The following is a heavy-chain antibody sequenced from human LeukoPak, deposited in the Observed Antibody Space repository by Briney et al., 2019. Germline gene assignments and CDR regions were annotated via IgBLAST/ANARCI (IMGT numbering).Heavy chain of an antibody. Sequence: GGSLRLSCAASGFTFSSYGMSWVRQAPGKGLEWVSAISGSGGSTYYADSVKGRFTISRDNSKNTLYLQMNSLRAEATAVYYCAKDYSKTSYYGSGTYYRPNWFDPWGQGTLVTVSS. D-gene: IGHD3-10*01. CDR3: AKDYSKTSYYGSGTYYRPNWFDP. V-gene: IGHV3-23*01. CDR2: ISGSGGST. J-gene: IGHJ5*02. CDR1: GFTFSSYG.